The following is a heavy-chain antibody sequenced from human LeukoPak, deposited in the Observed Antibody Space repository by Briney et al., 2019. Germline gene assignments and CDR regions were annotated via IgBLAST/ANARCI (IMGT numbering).Heavy chain of an antibody. Sequence: SGGSLRLSCAASGFTFSSYAVSWVRQAPGKGLEWVSAISGSGGSTYYADSVKGRFTISRDNSKNTLYLQMNSLRAEDTAVYYCAKRYDNSGYYPPDAFDIWGQGTMVTVSS. CDR2: ISGSGGST. CDR3: AKRYDNSGYYPPDAFDI. V-gene: IGHV3-23*01. CDR1: GFTFSSYA. J-gene: IGHJ3*02. D-gene: IGHD3-22*01.